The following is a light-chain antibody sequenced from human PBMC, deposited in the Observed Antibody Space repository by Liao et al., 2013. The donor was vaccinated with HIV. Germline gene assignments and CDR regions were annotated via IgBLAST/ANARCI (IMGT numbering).Light chain of an antibody. CDR3: QVWDSSSDHWV. Sequence: SYELTQPPSVSEAPGKTARITCGGNNIGSKSVHWYQQKPGQAPVLVIYYDSDRPSGIPERFSGSNSGNTATLTISRVEAGDEADYYCQVWDSSSDHWVFGGGTKADRP. CDR2: YDS. J-gene: IGLJ3*02. V-gene: IGLV3-21*04. CDR1: NIGSKS.